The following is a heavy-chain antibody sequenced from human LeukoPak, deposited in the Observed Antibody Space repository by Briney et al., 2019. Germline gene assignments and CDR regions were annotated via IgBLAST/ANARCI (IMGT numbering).Heavy chain of an antibody. CDR2: IYYSGST. J-gene: IGHJ4*02. CDR1: GGSISSYY. V-gene: IGHV4-59*08. Sequence: SETLSLTCTVSGGSISSYYWSWIRQPPGKGLEWIGYIYYSGSTNYNPSLKSRVTISVDTSKNQFSLKLSSVTAADTAVYYCARSSGSNLGDFDYWGQGTLVTVSS. D-gene: IGHD1-26*01. CDR3: ARSSGSNLGDFDY.